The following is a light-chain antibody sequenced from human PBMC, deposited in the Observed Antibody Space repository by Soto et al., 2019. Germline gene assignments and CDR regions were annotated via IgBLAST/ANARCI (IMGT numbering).Light chain of an antibody. CDR3: QQYYSYPQT. Sequence: ALRMTQSPSSFSASTGDRVTITCRASQGVSSYLAWYQQKPGKAPKLLIYDAYTLQSGVPSRFSGSGSGTDFTLTISCLQSEDFATYYCQQYYSYPQTFGQGTKVEIK. J-gene: IGKJ1*01. CDR1: QGVSSY. V-gene: IGKV1-8*01. CDR2: DAY.